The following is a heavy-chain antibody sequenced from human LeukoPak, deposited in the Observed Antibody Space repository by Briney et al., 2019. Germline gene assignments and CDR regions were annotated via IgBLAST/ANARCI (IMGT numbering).Heavy chain of an antibody. V-gene: IGHV4-34*01. CDR1: GGSISSYY. J-gene: IGHJ4*02. D-gene: IGHD5-18*01. CDR2: INHSGST. Sequence: SETLSLTCTVSGGSISSYYWSWIRQPPGKGLEWIGEINHSGSTNYNPSLKSRVTISVDTSKNQFSLKLSSVTAADTAVYYCASSFGYSYGYSYWGQGTLVTVSS. CDR3: ASSFGYSYGYSY.